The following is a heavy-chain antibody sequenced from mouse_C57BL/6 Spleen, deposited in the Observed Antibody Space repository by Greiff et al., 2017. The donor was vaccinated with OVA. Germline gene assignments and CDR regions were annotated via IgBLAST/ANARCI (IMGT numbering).Heavy chain of an antibody. Sequence: QVQLKQSGAELVRPGSSVKLSCKASGYTFTSYWMDWVKQRPGQGLEWIGNIYPSDSETHYNQKFKDKATLTVDKSSSTAYRQLSSLTSEYSAVYYCARRYYGSSPLGYWGQGTTLTVSS. CDR3: ARRYYGSSPLGY. CDR2: IYPSDSET. D-gene: IGHD1-1*01. J-gene: IGHJ2*01. V-gene: IGHV1-61*01. CDR1: GYTFTSYW.